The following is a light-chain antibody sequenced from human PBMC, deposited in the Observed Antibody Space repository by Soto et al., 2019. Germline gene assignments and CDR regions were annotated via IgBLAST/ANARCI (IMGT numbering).Light chain of an antibody. CDR1: QSISNH. Sequence: DIQMTQSPSSLSASVEDRVIITCRASQSISNHLNWYQQKPGKAPKLLIFAASSLQSGVPSRFSGSRSGPDFTLTNSSLQPKDFATYYCQQSYSSPPTFGQGTKVEIK. CDR3: QQSYSSPPT. V-gene: IGKV1-39*01. CDR2: AAS. J-gene: IGKJ1*01.